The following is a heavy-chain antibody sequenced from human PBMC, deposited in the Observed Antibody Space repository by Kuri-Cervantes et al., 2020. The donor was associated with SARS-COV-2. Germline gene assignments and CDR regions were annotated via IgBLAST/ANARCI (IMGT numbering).Heavy chain of an antibody. J-gene: IGHJ4*01. CDR3: ARETTRGGYDY. V-gene: IGHV3-11*04. D-gene: IGHD5-12*01. Sequence: GESLKISCTGSGFTFSYYYMSWIRQAPGKGLEWVSYINSSGSTIYYADSEKGRFTICRDNAKNSLYLQMNSLRAEDTAVYYRARETTRGGYDYWGHGTLVTVSS. CDR1: GFTFSYYY. CDR2: INSSGSTI.